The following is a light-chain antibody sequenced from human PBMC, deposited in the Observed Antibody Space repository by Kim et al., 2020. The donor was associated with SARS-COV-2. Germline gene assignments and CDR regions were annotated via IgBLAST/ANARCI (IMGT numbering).Light chain of an antibody. CDR1: QSISRY. J-gene: IGKJ4*01. Sequence: DIVLTQSPATLSLSPGERATLSCRASQSISRYLAWYQQKPGQAPRLLIYDVYSRAAGIPARFSGSGSGTDFTLTISSLEPEDFAVYYCQQKTNWLFGGGTKVDIK. V-gene: IGKV3-11*01. CDR2: DVY. CDR3: QQKTNWL.